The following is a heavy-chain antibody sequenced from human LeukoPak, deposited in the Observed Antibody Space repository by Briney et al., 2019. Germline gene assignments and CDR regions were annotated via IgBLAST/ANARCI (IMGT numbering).Heavy chain of an antibody. CDR3: ARVGCSSTSCYTPFDY. CDR1: GFSFNDYA. D-gene: IGHD2-2*02. V-gene: IGHV3-9*01. CDR2: ISWNSGTV. Sequence: GRSLRLSCAASGFSFNDYAMHWVRQAPGKGLEWVSGISWNSGTVDYADSVKGRFTISRDNSKNTLYLQMNSLRAEDTAVYYCARVGCSSTSCYTPFDYWGQGTLVTVSS. J-gene: IGHJ4*02.